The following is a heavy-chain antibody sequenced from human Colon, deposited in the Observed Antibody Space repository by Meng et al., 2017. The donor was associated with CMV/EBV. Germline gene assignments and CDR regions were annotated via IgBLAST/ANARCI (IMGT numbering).Heavy chain of an antibody. V-gene: IGHV1-2*02. J-gene: IGHJ5*02. CDR3: ARNAYCSSTSCYTEWFDP. Sequence: ASLKVSCKASGYTFTDYYLHWLRQAPGQGLEWMGWINPNGGGTDYAQTFQGRVTMTRDTSISTAYMELSRLRSDDTAVYYCARNAYCSSTSCYTEWFDPWGQGTLVTVSS. CDR1: GYTFTDYY. CDR2: INPNGGGT. D-gene: IGHD2-2*02.